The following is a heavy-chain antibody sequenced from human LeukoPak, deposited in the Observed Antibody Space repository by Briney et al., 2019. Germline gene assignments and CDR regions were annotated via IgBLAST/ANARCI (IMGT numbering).Heavy chain of an antibody. V-gene: IGHV3-23*01. CDR1: GFTFSSYS. CDR3: AKDWRVWDNCGGDCLDY. CDR2: ISGSDGST. J-gene: IGHJ4*02. D-gene: IGHD2-21*02. Sequence: GGSLRLSCAASGFTFSSYSMDWVRQAPGKGLEWVSSISGSDGSTYYADSVKGRFTISRDNSKNTLYLQMNSLRAEDTAIYFCAKDWRVWDNCGGDCLDYWGQGTLVTVSS.